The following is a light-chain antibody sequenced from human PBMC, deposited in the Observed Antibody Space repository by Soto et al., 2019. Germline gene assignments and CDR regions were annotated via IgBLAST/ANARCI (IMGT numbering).Light chain of an antibody. J-gene: IGKJ5*01. CDR2: SAS. CDR1: QSIGSY. V-gene: IGKV1-39*01. CDR3: QQSYIAPIT. Sequence: DIHLNQSPSSLSASVGDRSASTCRATQSIGSYLNWYQQKPGIAPKVLIFSASRLQSGVPSRFSGSGFGTEFTLTISSLQPEDFATYYCQQSYIAPITFGQGTRLEIK.